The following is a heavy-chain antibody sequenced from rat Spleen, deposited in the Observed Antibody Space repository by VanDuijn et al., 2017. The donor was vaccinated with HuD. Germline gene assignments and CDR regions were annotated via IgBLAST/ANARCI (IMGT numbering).Heavy chain of an antibody. CDR2: INTDGGST. CDR1: GFTFSDYN. D-gene: IGHD1-11*01. CDR3: AKVYAPYVMDA. Sequence: EVQLVESGGGLVQPGRSLKLSCAASGFTFSDYNMAWVRQAPGKGLEWVSSINTDGGSTYYPDSVKGRFTISRDNAENTVYLQMNSLRSEDTATYYCAKVYAPYVMDAWGQGASVTVSS. V-gene: IGHV5-58*01. J-gene: IGHJ4*01.